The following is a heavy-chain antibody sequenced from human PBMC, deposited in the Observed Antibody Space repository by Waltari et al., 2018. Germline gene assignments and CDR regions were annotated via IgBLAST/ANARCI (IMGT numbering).Heavy chain of an antibody. J-gene: IGHJ4*02. CDR2: IKQDGSEK. Sequence: LQLQESGPGLVKPSETLSLTCTVSVGSISSSSYYWGWIRQPPGKGLEWVANIKQDGSEKYYVDSVKGRFTISRDNAKNSLYLQMNSLRAEDTAVYYCARDPRVEGHYFDYWGQGTLVTVSS. CDR1: VGSISSSSYY. D-gene: IGHD2-21*01. V-gene: IGHV3-7*01. CDR3: ARDPRVEGHYFDY.